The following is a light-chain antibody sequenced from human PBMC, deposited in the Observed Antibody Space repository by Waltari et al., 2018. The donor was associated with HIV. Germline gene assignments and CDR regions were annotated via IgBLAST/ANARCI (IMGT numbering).Light chain of an antibody. CDR1: NLGHKY. Sequence: SYDLTQPPSVSVSSGQTATITCSGVNLGHKYVSWYQQRSCQSPVLVIYQDTKRPPGIPERFFVSTSENTATLTSDETQPLDEAHYSCQAWDSGTIVFGGGTNLTVL. CDR3: QAWDSGTIV. V-gene: IGLV3-1*01. CDR2: QDT. J-gene: IGLJ3*02.